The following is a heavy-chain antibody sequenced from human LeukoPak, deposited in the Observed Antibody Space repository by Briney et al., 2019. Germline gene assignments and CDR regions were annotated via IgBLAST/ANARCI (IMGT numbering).Heavy chain of an antibody. Sequence: SQTLSLTCTVSGGSISSGSYYWSWIRQPAGKGLEWIGRIYTSGSTNYNPSLKSRVTISVDTSKNQFSLKLSSVIAADTAVYYCARSDYDFWSGGYYGMDVWGQGTTVTVSS. D-gene: IGHD3-3*01. V-gene: IGHV4-61*02. CDR3: ARSDYDFWSGGYYGMDV. CDR2: IYTSGST. J-gene: IGHJ6*02. CDR1: GGSISSGSYY.